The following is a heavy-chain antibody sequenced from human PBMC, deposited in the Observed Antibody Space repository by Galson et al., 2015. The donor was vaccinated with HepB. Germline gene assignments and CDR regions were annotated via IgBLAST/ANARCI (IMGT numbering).Heavy chain of an antibody. D-gene: IGHD6-13*01. J-gene: IGHJ1*01. CDR2: IYWNDDK. V-gene: IGHV2-5*01. Sequence: PALVKPTQTLTLTCTFSGFSLNTIGVGVGCIRQPPGKALEWLALIYWNDDKRYSPSLKTRLTITKDTSKNQVVLTMTNVDPVDTATYYCAYTYSSTWYVGFFQHWGQGSRVTVSS. CDR1: GFSLNTIGVG. CDR3: AYTYSSTWYVGFFQH.